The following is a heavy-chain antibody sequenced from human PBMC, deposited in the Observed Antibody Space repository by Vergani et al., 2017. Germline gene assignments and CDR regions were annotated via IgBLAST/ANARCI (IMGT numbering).Heavy chain of an antibody. CDR3: ARHEGSSSWFSYYYMDV. V-gene: IGHV5-51*01. Sequence: EVQLVQSGAEVKKPGESLKISCKGSGYSFTSYWIGWVRQMPGKGLEWMGIIYPGDSETRYSPSFQGQVTISADQSISTAYLQWSSLKASDTAMYYCARHEGSSSWFSYYYMDVWGKGTTVTVSS. CDR2: IYPGDSET. CDR1: GYSFTSYW. J-gene: IGHJ6*03. D-gene: IGHD6-13*01.